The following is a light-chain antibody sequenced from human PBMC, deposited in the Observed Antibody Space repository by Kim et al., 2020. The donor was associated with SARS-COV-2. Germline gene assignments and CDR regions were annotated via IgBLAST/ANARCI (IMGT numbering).Light chain of an antibody. V-gene: IGLV3-9*01. J-gene: IGLJ2*01. CDR2: RDN. CDR1: NIGSKN. Sequence: LALGQTARITCAGNNIGSKNVPWYQQKPGQAPVLVIYRDNKRPSGIRERFSGSNSGNTATLTISRAQAGDEADYYCQVWDSSTVLFGGGTQLTVL. CDR3: QVWDSSTVL.